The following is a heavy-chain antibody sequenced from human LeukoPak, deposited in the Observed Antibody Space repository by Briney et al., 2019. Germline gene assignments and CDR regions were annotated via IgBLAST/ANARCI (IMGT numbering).Heavy chain of an antibody. V-gene: IGHV3-7*01. CDR1: GFPFSSYW. Sequence: GSPRLSCAASGFPFSSYWMSWGRQAPGKGPEWVANIKQDGSEKYYVDSVKGRFTISRDNAKNSLYLQMNSLRAEDTAVYYCAREEYSGYESDYWGQGTLVTVSS. D-gene: IGHD5-12*01. CDR2: IKQDGSEK. CDR3: AREEYSGYESDY. J-gene: IGHJ4*02.